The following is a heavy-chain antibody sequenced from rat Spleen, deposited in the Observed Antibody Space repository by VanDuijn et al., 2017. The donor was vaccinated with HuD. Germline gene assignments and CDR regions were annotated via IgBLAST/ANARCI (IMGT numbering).Heavy chain of an antibody. J-gene: IGHJ4*01. CDR2: ISSDGSRT. CDR3: ARYLIINYPGITGGVMDA. V-gene: IGHV5-29*01. CDR1: GFTFSDYY. Sequence: EVQLVESDGGLVQPGRSLKLSCAASGFTFSDYYMAWVRQAPTKGLEWVATISSDGSRTYYRDSVKGRFTISRDNAKSTLYLQRDSLRSEDTATYYCARYLIINYPGITGGVMDAWGQGASVTVSS. D-gene: IGHD1-4*01.